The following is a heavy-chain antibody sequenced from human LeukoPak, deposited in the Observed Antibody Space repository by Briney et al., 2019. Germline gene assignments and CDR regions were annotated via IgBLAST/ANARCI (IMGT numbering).Heavy chain of an antibody. D-gene: IGHD2-15*01. CDR3: AGVSLGYCSGGSCPTWFDP. CDR1: GGSISSYY. CDR2: IYTSGST. Sequence: SETLSLTCTVSGGSISSYYWSWIRQPAGKGLEWIGRIYTSGSTNYNPSLKSRVTMSVGTSKNQFSLKLSSVTAADTAVYYCAGVSLGYCSGGSCPTWFDPWGQGTLVTVSS. J-gene: IGHJ5*02. V-gene: IGHV4-4*07.